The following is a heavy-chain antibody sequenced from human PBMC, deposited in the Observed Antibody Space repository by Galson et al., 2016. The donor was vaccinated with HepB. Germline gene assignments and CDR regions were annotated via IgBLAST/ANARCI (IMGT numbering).Heavy chain of an antibody. CDR3: AINYDSRGWAWRRAFDI. CDR2: IWYDGSHK. CDR1: GFTFRSFG. V-gene: IGHV3-33*01. Sequence: SLRLSCAASGFTFRSFGMHWVRQAPGKGLEWVTFIWYDGSHKYYADSVKRRFTISRDNSKSTLYLQMDSTLKDSDTAMYCCAINYDSRGWAWRRAFDIWGQGTMVTVSS. J-gene: IGHJ3*02. D-gene: IGHD3-22*01.